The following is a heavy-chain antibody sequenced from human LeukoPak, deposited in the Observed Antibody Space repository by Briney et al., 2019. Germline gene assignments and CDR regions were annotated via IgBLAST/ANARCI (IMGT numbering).Heavy chain of an antibody. Sequence: GGSLRLSCAASRFTFTSYALSWVRQVPGKRLEWVSAISSGAGTTGYADSVKGRFTISRVNSRSTIYLQMNSLRADDMAVYYCAKDLDQTYSGWATIYDAWGQGTLVTVSS. J-gene: IGHJ5*02. V-gene: IGHV3-23*01. CDR3: AKDLDQTYSGWATIYDA. CDR1: RFTFTSYA. D-gene: IGHD6-19*01. CDR2: ISSGAGTT.